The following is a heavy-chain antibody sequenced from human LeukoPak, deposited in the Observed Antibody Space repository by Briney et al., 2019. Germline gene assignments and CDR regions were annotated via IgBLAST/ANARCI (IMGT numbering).Heavy chain of an antibody. Sequence: ASVKVSCKASGYTFTSYDINWVRQATGQGLEWMGWMNPNSGNTGYAQKFQGRVTMTRNTSISTAYMELSSLRSEDTAVYYCARGRREITMVRGVGHYYYYVDVWGKGTTVTVSS. CDR1: GYTFTSYD. J-gene: IGHJ6*03. CDR3: ARGRREITMVRGVGHYYYYVDV. CDR2: MNPNSGNT. D-gene: IGHD3-10*01. V-gene: IGHV1-8*01.